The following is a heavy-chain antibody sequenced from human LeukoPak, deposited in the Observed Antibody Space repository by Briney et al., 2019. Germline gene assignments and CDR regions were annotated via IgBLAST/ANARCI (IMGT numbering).Heavy chain of an antibody. V-gene: IGHV4-59*01. J-gene: IGHJ6*02. D-gene: IGHD6-13*01. CDR2: IYYSGST. CDR3: ARGYSSSWYIPFYYYYGMDV. CDR1: GGSISSYY. Sequence: SETLSLTCTVSGGSISSYYWSWIRQPPGKGLEWIGYIYYSGSTNYNPSLKSRVTISVDTSKNQFSLKLSSVTAADTAVYYCARGYSSSWYIPFYYYYGMDVWGQGTTVIVSS.